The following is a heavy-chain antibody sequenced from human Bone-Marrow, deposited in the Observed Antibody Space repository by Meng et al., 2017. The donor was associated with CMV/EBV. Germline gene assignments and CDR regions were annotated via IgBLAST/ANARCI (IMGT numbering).Heavy chain of an antibody. CDR3: ARVLAFGSSGYYRPDAFDI. Sequence: SVKVSCKASGFTFTSSAVQWVRQARGQRLEWIGWIVVGSGNTNYAQKFQERVTITRDMSTSTGYMELSSLRSEDTSVYYCARVLAFGSSGYYRPDAFDIWGQGTMATVSS. D-gene: IGHD3-22*01. CDR2: IVVGSGNT. V-gene: IGHV1-58*01. CDR1: GFTFTSSA. J-gene: IGHJ3*02.